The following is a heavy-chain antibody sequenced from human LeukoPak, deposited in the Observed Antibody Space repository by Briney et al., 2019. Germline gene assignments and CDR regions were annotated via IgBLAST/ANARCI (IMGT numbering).Heavy chain of an antibody. CDR1: GGSISSTNW. D-gene: IGHD1/OR15-1a*01. CDR3: TRGDGRTDYYLHY. CDR2: IYYNGST. J-gene: IGHJ4*02. Sequence: PSGTLSLTCGVSGGSISSTNWWSWIRQHPGKGLEWIGCIYYNGSTYYNPALKSRLMLSVDTSKNQFSLKLSSVTAPDTAVYYFTRGDGRTDYYLHYWGKGTLVSVSS. V-gene: IGHV4-31*11.